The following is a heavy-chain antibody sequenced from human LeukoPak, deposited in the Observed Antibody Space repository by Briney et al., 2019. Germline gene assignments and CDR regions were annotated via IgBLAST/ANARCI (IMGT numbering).Heavy chain of an antibody. D-gene: IGHD2-15*01. CDR1: GGSISSYY. J-gene: IGHJ3*02. V-gene: IGHV4-59*01. Sequence: SETLSLTCTVSGGSISSYYWSWIRQPPGKGLEWIGYIYYSWSTNYNPSLKSRVTISVDTSKNQFSLKLSSVTAADTAVYYCARVGGSTHRDAFDIWGQGTMVTVSS. CDR2: IYYSWST. CDR3: ARVGGSTHRDAFDI.